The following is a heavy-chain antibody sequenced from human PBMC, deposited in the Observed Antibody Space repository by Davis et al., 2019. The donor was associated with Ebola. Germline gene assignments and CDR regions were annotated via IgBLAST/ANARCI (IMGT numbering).Heavy chain of an antibody. CDR3: ARVVRVYYYGMDV. CDR1: GGTFSGYA. Sequence: AASVKVSCKASGGTFSGYAISWVRQAPGQGLEWMGGIIPIFGTANYAQKFQGRVTITADESTSTAYMELSSLRSEDTAVYYCARVVRVYYYGMDVWGKGTTVTVSS. CDR2: IIPIFGTA. V-gene: IGHV1-69*13. J-gene: IGHJ6*04. D-gene: IGHD3-10*01.